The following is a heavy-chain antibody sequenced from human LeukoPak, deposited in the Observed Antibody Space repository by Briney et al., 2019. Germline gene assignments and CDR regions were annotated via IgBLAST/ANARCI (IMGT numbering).Heavy chain of an antibody. CDR1: GGSISSSPYY. CDR2: IYYSGTT. D-gene: IGHD5-18*01. J-gene: IGHJ5*02. CDR3: AKGAGGFSYYNWFDP. Sequence: SETLPLTCTVSGGSISSSPYYWGWIRQPPGKGLEWIGSIYYSGTTHYNPSLESRVTISVDTSKSQFSLKLASVTAADTAIYYCAKGAGGFSYYNWFDPWGQGTLVTVSS. V-gene: IGHV4-39*07.